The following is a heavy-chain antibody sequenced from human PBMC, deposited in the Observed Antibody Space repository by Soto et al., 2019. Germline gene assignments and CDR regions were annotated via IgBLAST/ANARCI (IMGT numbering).Heavy chain of an antibody. CDR2: IYYSGST. J-gene: IGHJ4*02. V-gene: IGHV4-59*01. D-gene: IGHD5-12*01. CDR3: ASYPLGGYDYNFDY. Sequence: SETLSLTCTVSGGSISSYYWSWIRQPPGKGLEWIGYIYYSGSTNYNPSLKSRVTISVDTSKNQFSLKLSSVTAADTAVYYCASYPLGGYDYNFDYWGQGTLVTVSS. CDR1: GGSISSYY.